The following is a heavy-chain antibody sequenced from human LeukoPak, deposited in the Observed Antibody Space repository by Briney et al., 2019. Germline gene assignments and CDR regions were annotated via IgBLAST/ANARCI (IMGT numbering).Heavy chain of an antibody. CDR1: GFTFSDYY. V-gene: IGHV3-11*04. Sequence: PGGSLRLSCAASGFTFSDYYMSWIRQAPGKGLEWVSYISSSGSTIYYADSVKGRFTISRDNAKNSLYLQMNSLRAEDTAVYYCARGEGITTPPYYYYYYYMDVWGKGTTVTVSS. D-gene: IGHD3-16*01. J-gene: IGHJ6*03. CDR3: ARGEGITTPPYYYYYYYMDV. CDR2: ISSSGSTI.